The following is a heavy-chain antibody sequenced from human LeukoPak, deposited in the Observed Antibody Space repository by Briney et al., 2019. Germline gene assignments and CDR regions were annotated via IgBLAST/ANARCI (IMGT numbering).Heavy chain of an antibody. V-gene: IGHV3-23*01. D-gene: IGHD6-19*01. CDR3: AKPISGGLAVTADWFHP. J-gene: IGHJ5*01. Sequence: GGSLRLSCAASGFAFSFYAMSWLRQPPGKGLEWVSTVNANSGTTSYAASVRGRFTISRDNSKNTLYLQVNTLRADDTATYYCAKPISGGLAVTADWFHPWGQGTLVVVSS. CDR2: VNANSGTT. CDR1: GFAFSFYA.